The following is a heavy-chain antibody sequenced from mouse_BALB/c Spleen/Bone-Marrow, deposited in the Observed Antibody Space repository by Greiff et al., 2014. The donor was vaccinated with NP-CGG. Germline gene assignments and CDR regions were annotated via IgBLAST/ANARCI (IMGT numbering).Heavy chain of an antibody. D-gene: IGHD1-1*01. Sequence: VQLQQSGPELVKPGASVKISCKASGYSFTDYFMNWVKQSHGKSLEWIGRINPYNGDTFYNQKFKGKATLTADKSSSTAHMERLSLTSEDSSDHYGGRSGGSSYGFAYWGQGTLVTVSA. CDR1: GYSFTDYF. V-gene: IGHV1-37*01. CDR3: GRSGGSSYGFAY. J-gene: IGHJ3*01. CDR2: INPYNGDT.